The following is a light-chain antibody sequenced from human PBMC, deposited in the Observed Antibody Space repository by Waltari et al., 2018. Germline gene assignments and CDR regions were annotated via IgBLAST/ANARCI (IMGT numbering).Light chain of an antibody. CDR1: QSVPSTY. Sequence: VLTQSPGTLSLSPGESATLSCRASQSVPSTYLAWYQQKPGQAPRLLIFSSFRRATDIPERFSGSGSGTDFTLTINRLEPEDFAVYYCQYHGALPITFGGGTKVDI. CDR3: QYHGALPIT. CDR2: SSF. J-gene: IGKJ4*01. V-gene: IGKV3-20*01.